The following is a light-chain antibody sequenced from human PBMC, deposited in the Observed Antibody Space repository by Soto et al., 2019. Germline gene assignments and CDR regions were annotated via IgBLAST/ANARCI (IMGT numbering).Light chain of an antibody. CDR1: QTVDRNY. CDR3: QQYGASPLT. Sequence: EIVLTQSPGTLSLSPGERVTLSCRASQTVDRNYLAWYRQKPGQAPRLLTYRASTRATGIPDRFSGSGSGTDFTLTISRLEPEDFAVYYCQQYGASPLTLGGGTKVDIK. V-gene: IGKV3-20*01. J-gene: IGKJ4*01. CDR2: RAS.